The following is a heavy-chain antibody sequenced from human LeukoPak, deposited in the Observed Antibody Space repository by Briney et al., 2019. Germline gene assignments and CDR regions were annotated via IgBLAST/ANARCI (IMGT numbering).Heavy chain of an antibody. Sequence: GGPLRLSCAASGFTFSSYAMRWVRQAPGKGLEWVSAISGSGGSTYYADSVKGRFTISRDNSKNTLYLQMNSLRAEDTAVYYCAKDECITSCWWSDYWGQGTLVTVSS. CDR1: GFTFSSYA. J-gene: IGHJ4*02. D-gene: IGHD2-2*01. V-gene: IGHV3-23*01. CDR3: AKDECITSCWWSDY. CDR2: ISGSGGST.